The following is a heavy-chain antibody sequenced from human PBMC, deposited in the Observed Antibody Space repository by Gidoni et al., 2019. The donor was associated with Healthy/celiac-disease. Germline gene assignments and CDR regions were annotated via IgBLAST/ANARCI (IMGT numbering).Heavy chain of an antibody. D-gene: IGHD2-21*02. J-gene: IGHJ3*02. Sequence: QVQLVQSGAEVKKPGSSVKVSCKASGGPFSSYTISWVRQAPGQGLEWMGRIIPILGIANYAKKFQGRVTITADKSTSTAYMELSSLRSEDTAVYYCARAGAYCGGDCYWDDAFDIWGQGTMVTVSS. V-gene: IGHV1-69*02. CDR2: IIPILGIA. CDR1: GGPFSSYT. CDR3: ARAGAYCGGDCYWDDAFDI.